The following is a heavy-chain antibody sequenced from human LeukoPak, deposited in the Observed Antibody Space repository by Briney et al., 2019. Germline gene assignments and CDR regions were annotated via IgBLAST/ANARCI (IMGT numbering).Heavy chain of an antibody. CDR2: IYHSGST. J-gene: IGHJ4*02. V-gene: IGHV4-30-2*01. CDR1: GGPISSGGYS. Sequence: PSQTLSLTCAVSGGPISSGGYSWSWIRQPPGKGLEWIGYIYHSGSTYYNPSLKSRVTISVDRSKNQFSLKLSSVTAADTAVYYCARLVVPAAIFDYWGQGTLVTVSS. D-gene: IGHD2-2*01. CDR3: ARLVVPAAIFDY.